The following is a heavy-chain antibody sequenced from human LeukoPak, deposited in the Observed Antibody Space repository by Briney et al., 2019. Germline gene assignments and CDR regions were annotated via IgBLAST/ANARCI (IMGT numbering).Heavy chain of an antibody. Sequence: ASVKVSCKASGYTFTGYYMHWVRQAPGQGLEWMGWINPNSGDTNYAQKLQGRVTMTTDTSTSTAYMELRSLRSDDTAVYYCARERVVVAATDYWGQGTLVTVSS. J-gene: IGHJ4*02. CDR3: ARERVVVAATDY. D-gene: IGHD2-15*01. CDR2: INPNSGDT. CDR1: GYTFTGYY. V-gene: IGHV1-2*02.